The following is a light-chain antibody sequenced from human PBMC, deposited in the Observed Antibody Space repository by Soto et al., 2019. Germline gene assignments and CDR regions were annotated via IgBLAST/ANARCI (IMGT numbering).Light chain of an antibody. J-gene: IGKJ5*01. CDR1: QSVSSSY. Sequence: EIVLTQSPGTLSLSPGERATLSCRASQSVSSSYLAWYQQKPGQAPRLLIYGASSRATGIPDRFSGSGSGTDFTLTISRLEPEDFSLYYCHQYRSSPSITFGQGTRLVIK. V-gene: IGKV3-20*01. CDR3: HQYRSSPSIT. CDR2: GAS.